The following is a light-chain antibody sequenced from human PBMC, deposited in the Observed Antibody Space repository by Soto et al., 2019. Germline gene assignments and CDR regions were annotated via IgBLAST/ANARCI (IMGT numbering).Light chain of an antibody. V-gene: IGKV3-20*01. J-gene: IGKJ1*01. CDR3: QQYGSSPRT. CDR1: QTIGSY. Sequence: EIVLSQSPGTLSLSQGERATLSCRASQTIGSYLAWYQQKPGQAPRLLIYTASNRAAGVPARFSGSGSGTDFTLTISRLEPEDFAVYYCQQYGSSPRTFGQGTKV. CDR2: TAS.